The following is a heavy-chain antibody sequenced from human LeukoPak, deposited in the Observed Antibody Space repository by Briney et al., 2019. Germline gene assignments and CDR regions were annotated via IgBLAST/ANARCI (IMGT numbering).Heavy chain of an antibody. CDR2: IYYSGTT. CDR1: DGSISNSRYY. D-gene: IGHD3-22*01. J-gene: IGHJ4*02. Sequence: RPSETLSLTCTVSDGSISNSRYYWSWIRQPPGKRLEWIGSIYYSGTTYHNPSLKSRLTISVDTTKNQFSVRLSSVTAADTAVYYCAGIYDTPRGFWGRGTLVTVSS. V-gene: IGHV4-39*01. CDR3: AGIYDTPRGF.